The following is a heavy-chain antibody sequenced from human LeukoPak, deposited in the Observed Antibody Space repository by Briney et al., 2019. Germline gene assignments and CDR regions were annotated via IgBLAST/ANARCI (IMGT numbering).Heavy chain of an antibody. CDR3: ARAQRYVSAFDY. CDR2: IYYSGST. J-gene: IGHJ4*02. Sequence: SKTLSLTCTVSGGSISSYYWSWIRQPPGKGLEWIGYIYYSGSTNYNPSLKSRVTISVDTSKNQFSLKLSSVTAADTAVYYCARAQRYVSAFDYWGQGTLVTVSS. D-gene: IGHD5-12*01. CDR1: GGSISSYY. V-gene: IGHV4-59*01.